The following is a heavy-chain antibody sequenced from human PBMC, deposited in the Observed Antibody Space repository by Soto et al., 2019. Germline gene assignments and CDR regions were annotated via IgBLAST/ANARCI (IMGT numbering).Heavy chain of an antibody. CDR2: INKDGSEK. CDR3: AKGSLGWHYNYYYYGMDV. CDR1: GSIFSNYW. J-gene: IGHJ6*02. V-gene: IGHV3-7*03. Sequence: PGGSLRLSCAASGSIFSNYWMSWVRQAPGKGLEWLANINKDGSEKYYVDSVKGRFTISRDNSKNTLYLQMNSLRAEDTAVYHCAKGSLGWHYNYYYYGMDVWGQGTTVTVSS. D-gene: IGHD1-7*01.